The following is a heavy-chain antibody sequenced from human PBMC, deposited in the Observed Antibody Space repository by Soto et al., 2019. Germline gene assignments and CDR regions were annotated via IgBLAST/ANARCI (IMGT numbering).Heavy chain of an antibody. CDR3: AHRLLWFGKNYYYGMDV. CDR2: IYWDDDK. Sequence: SGPTLVNPTQTLTLTCTFSGFSLSTSGVGVGWIRQPPGKALEWLALIYWDDDKRYSPSLKSRLTITKDTSKNQVVLTMTNMDPVDTATYYCAHRLLWFGKNYYYGMDVWGQGTTGTVSS. D-gene: IGHD3-10*01. V-gene: IGHV2-5*02. CDR1: GFSLSTSGVG. J-gene: IGHJ6*02.